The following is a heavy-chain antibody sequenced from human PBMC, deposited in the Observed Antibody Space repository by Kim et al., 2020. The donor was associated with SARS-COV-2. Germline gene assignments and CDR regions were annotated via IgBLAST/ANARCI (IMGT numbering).Heavy chain of an antibody. Sequence: SETLSLTCAVYGGSFSGYYWSWIRQPPGKGLEWIGEINHSGSTNYNPSLKSRVTISVDTSKNQFSLKLSSVTAADTAVYYCARVRYGSWYGGNSGSFDYWGQGTLVTVSS. J-gene: IGHJ4*02. CDR3: ARVRYGSWYGGNSGSFDY. D-gene: IGHD6-13*01. CDR2: INHSGST. V-gene: IGHV4-34*01. CDR1: GGSFSGYY.